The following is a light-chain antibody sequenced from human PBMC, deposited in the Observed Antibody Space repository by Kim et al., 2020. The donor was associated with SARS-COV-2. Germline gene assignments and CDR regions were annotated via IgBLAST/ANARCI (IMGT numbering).Light chain of an antibody. J-gene: IGKJ1*01. V-gene: IGKV3-20*01. Sequence: ELVLTQSPGTLSLSPGERATLSCRASQSVSSSYLAWYQQKPGQAPRLLIYGASSRATGIPDRFSGSGSGTDFTLTISRLEPEDFAVYYCQQYGSPTWTFGQGTKVDIK. CDR1: QSVSSSY. CDR3: QQYGSPTWT. CDR2: GAS.